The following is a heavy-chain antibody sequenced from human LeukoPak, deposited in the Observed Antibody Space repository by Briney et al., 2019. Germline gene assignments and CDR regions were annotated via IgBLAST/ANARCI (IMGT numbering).Heavy chain of an antibody. V-gene: IGHV1-8*02. J-gene: IGHJ3*02. D-gene: IGHD5-24*01. CDR3: ASRSRGDGYNWGAFDI. Sequence: ASVKVSCKASGGTFSSYAISWVRQATGQGLEWMGWMNPNSGNTGYAQKFQGRVTMTRNTSISTAYMELSSLRSEDTAVYYCASRSRGDGYNWGAFDIWGQGTMVTVSS. CDR1: GGTFSSYA. CDR2: MNPNSGNT.